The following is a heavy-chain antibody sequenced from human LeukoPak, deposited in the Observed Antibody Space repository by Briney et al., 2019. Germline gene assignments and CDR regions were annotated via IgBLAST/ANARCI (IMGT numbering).Heavy chain of an antibody. D-gene: IGHD6-13*01. CDR3: ARALREYGSSWFSDF. CDR1: GYTFRRYG. Sequence: ASVKVSCKASGYTFRRYGISWVRQAPGQGLEWMGWISPYSGSTKYPQKFQGRVTVTTDTSTSTAYMELRSLRSDDTAVYFCARALREYGSSWFSDFWGQGTLVTVSS. V-gene: IGHV1-18*01. J-gene: IGHJ4*02. CDR2: ISPYSGST.